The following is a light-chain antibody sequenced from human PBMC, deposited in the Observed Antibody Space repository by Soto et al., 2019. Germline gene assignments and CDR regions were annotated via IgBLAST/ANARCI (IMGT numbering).Light chain of an antibody. J-gene: IGLJ3*02. CDR3: SLYTSSSTL. CDR2: DVS. V-gene: IGLV2-14*03. Sequence: QSALTQPASVSGSPGQSITISCTGTSSYLGHYNYVSWFQQHPGKAPKLIIYDVSFRPSGVSNRFSGSKSGNTASLTISGLQAEDEADYYCSLYTSSSTLFGGGTKLTVL. CDR1: SSYLGHYNY.